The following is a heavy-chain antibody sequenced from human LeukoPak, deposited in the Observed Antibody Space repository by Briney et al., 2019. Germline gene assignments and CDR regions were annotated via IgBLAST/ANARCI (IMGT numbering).Heavy chain of an antibody. Sequence: SQTLSLTCAISGDSVSSNSAAWNWIRQSPSRGLEWLGRTYYRSKWYNGYAVFVKSRISVNPDTSKNQFSLQLNSVTPEDTAVYYCARDGHAPQSPYYFGYWGQGTLVTVSS. J-gene: IGHJ4*02. CDR3: ARDGHAPQSPYYFGY. V-gene: IGHV6-1*01. CDR2: TYYRSKWYN. CDR1: GDSVSSNSAA.